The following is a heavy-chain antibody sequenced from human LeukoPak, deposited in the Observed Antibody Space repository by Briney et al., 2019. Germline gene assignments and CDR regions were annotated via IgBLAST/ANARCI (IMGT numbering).Heavy chain of an antibody. CDR3: AKPQSGWTPGGDS. V-gene: IGHV3-23*01. J-gene: IGHJ4*02. D-gene: IGHD6-19*01. CDR1: GFTFSNYA. Sequence: PGGSLTLSCAASGFTFSNYAMSWVRQAPEKGLEWVSAIGGSGGVTYYADSVKGRFTISRDNSKNTLYLQMDSLRAEDTALYYCAKPQSGWTPGGDSWGQGTLVTVSS. CDR2: IGGSGGVT.